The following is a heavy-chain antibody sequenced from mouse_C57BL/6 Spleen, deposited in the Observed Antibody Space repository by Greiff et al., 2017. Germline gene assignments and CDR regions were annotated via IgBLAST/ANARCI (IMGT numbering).Heavy chain of an antibody. Sequence: EVQLVESGGGLVQPGESLKLSYESNEYVFPSHDMSWVRKTPEKRLELVAAINSDGGSTYYPDTMERRFIISRDNTKKTLYLQMSSLRSEDTALYYCARQGSTMVRDWYFDVWGTGTTVTVSS. J-gene: IGHJ1*03. CDR3: ARQGSTMVRDWYFDV. CDR2: INSDGGST. CDR1: EYVFPSHD. D-gene: IGHD2-1*01. V-gene: IGHV5-2*01.